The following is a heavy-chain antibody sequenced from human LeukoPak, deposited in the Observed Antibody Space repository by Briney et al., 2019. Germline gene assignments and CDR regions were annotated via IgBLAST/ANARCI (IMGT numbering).Heavy chain of an antibody. D-gene: IGHD6-19*01. Sequence: PSGTLSLTCAVSGVSIGSGGLYWNWLRQPPGKGLEWIGNIYDSGSTSYNPSLKSRITISVDRSKNQFSLKVSSVTAADTAVYYCATSQWPVLDFQRWGQGTLVTVSS. J-gene: IGHJ1*01. CDR2: IYDSGST. CDR3: ATSQWPVLDFQR. CDR1: GVSIGSGGLY. V-gene: IGHV4-30-2*01.